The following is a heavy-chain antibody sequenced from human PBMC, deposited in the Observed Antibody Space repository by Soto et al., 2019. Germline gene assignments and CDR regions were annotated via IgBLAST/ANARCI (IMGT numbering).Heavy chain of an antibody. Sequence: SSETLSLTCTVSGGSIISGDYYWSWIRQPPGKGLEWIGYIYYSGSTYYNPSLKSRVTISVDTSKNQFSLKLSSVTAADTAVYYCARDLRLITAMVPKADYYYYGMDVWGQGTTVTVSS. CDR2: IYYSGST. CDR3: ARDLRLITAMVPKADYYYYGMDV. J-gene: IGHJ6*02. D-gene: IGHD5-18*01. V-gene: IGHV4-30-4*02. CDR1: GGSIISGDYY.